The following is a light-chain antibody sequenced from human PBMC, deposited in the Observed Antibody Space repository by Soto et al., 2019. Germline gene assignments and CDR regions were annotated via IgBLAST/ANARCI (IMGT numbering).Light chain of an antibody. Sequence: DILMTQSPSSLSESVGDRVTITCRASQGINNYLAWYHQKPGKVPNLLIYATSTLQSGVPSRFSGSGFGTDFTLTISSLQPEDVGTYYCQKYDGAPWTFGQGTKVEVK. CDR1: QGINNY. CDR2: ATS. J-gene: IGKJ1*01. CDR3: QKYDGAPWT. V-gene: IGKV1-27*01.